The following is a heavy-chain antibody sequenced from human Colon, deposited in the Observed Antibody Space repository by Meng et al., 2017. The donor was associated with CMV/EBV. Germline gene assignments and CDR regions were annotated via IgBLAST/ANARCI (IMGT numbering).Heavy chain of an antibody. J-gene: IGHJ6*02. Sequence: GESLKISCAAFGFTFSDFWMNWVRLAPGKGLEWVANIKKDGSEKYYVDSVKGRFTISRDNAKNSLYLQMNSLRAEDTAVYYCARDAFYSNYGDWYYYYYGMDVWGQGTTVTVSS. V-gene: IGHV3-7*01. CDR2: IKKDGSEK. D-gene: IGHD4-11*01. CDR3: ARDAFYSNYGDWYYYYYGMDV. CDR1: GFTFSDFW.